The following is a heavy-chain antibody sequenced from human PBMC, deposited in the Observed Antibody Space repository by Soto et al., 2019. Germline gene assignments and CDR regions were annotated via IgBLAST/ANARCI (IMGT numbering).Heavy chain of an antibody. J-gene: IGHJ3*02. Sequence: SETLSLTCAVSGGSISSGGYSWSWIRQPPGKGLEWIGYIYHSGSTYYNPSLKSRVTISVDRSKNQFSLKLSSVTAADTAVYYCARVYYYDSSGPVDAFDIWGQGTMVTVSS. D-gene: IGHD3-22*01. CDR1: GGSISSGGYS. CDR3: ARVYYYDSSGPVDAFDI. V-gene: IGHV4-30-2*01. CDR2: IYHSGST.